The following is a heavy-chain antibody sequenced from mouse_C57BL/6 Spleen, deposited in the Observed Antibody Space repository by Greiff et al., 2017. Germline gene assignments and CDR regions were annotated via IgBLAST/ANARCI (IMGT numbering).Heavy chain of an antibody. V-gene: IGHV1-52*01. J-gene: IGHJ4*01. CDR3: ARGTTVVAKDYAMDY. CDR1: GYTFTSYW. Sequence: VQLQQPGAELVRPGSSVKLSCKASGYTFTSYWMHWVKQRPIQGLEWIGNIDPSDSETHYNQKFKDKATLTVDKSSSTAYMQLSSLTSEDSAVYYCARGTTVVAKDYAMDYWGQGTSVTVSS. CDR2: IDPSDSET. D-gene: IGHD1-1*01.